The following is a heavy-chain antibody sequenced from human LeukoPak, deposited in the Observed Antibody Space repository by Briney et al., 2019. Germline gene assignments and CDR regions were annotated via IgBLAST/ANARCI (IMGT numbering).Heavy chain of an antibody. V-gene: IGHV4-30-4*01. CDR1: GGSISSGDYY. CDR3: ARGTVPAPLDY. Sequence: SQTLSLTCTVSGGSISSGDYYWSWIRQPPGEGLEWIGYIYYSGSTYYNPSLKSRVTISVDTSKNQFSLKLSSVTAADTAVYHCARGTVPAPLDYWGQGTLVTVSS. J-gene: IGHJ4*02. CDR2: IYYSGST. D-gene: IGHD2-2*01.